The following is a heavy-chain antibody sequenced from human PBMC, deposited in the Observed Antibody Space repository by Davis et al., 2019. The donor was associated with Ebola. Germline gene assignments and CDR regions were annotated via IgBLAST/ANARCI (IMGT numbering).Heavy chain of an antibody. CDR2: TYYNSKWYK. CDR3: VRGWGRTGLGV. V-gene: IGHV6-1*01. D-gene: IGHD1-26*01. CDR1: GDSVSGGSGA. Sequence: PSETLSLTCAISGDSVSGGSGAWNWIRQSPSRGLEWLGRTYYNSKWYKDYAASVRGRIAVNPNTSKNQFSLQLNFVTPEDTAVYYCVRGWGRTGLGVWGQGTTVTVSS. J-gene: IGHJ6*02.